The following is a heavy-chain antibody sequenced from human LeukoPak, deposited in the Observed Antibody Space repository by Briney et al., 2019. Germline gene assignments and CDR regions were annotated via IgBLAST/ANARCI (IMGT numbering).Heavy chain of an antibody. J-gene: IGHJ4*02. CDR2: IYYTGNT. CDR1: GGSINSTDSY. V-gene: IGHV4-39*01. D-gene: IGHD3/OR15-3a*01. Sequence: PSETLSLTCTVSGGSINSTDSYWDWIRKPPGKGLEWIGSIYYTGNTYYNASLKSRVTISIDTSKNQISLRLTSVTATDTAMYYCARQTGSGLFTLPGGQGTLVTVSS. CDR3: ARQTGSGLFTLP.